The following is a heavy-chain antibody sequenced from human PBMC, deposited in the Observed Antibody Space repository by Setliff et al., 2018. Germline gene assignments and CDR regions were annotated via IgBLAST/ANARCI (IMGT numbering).Heavy chain of an antibody. Sequence: GGSLRLSCAASGFSLSIFWMSWVRQAPGKGLEWVATIKQDGSEKFYVDSVKGRFTISRDNAKNSLYLEMISPRAEDTAVYYCAKGGGGNYDSSAIGYYYYYYYMDVWGKGPTVTVSS. CDR3: AKGGGGNYDSSAIGYYYYYYYMDV. V-gene: IGHV3-7*03. CDR1: GFSLSIFW. J-gene: IGHJ6*03. D-gene: IGHD3-22*01. CDR2: IKQDGSEK.